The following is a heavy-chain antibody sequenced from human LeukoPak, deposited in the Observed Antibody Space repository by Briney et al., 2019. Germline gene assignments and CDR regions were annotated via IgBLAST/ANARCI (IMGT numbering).Heavy chain of an antibody. D-gene: IGHD2-15*01. Sequence: SETLSLTCAVYGGSFSGYYWSWIRQPPGKGLEWIGEINHSGSTNYNPSLKSRVSISVDKSKNQFSLKLSSVTAADTAVYYCARGGYCSGNSCLNFDYWGQGTLVTVSS. V-gene: IGHV4-34*01. CDR3: ARGGYCSGNSCLNFDY. J-gene: IGHJ4*02. CDR1: GGSFSGYY. CDR2: INHSGST.